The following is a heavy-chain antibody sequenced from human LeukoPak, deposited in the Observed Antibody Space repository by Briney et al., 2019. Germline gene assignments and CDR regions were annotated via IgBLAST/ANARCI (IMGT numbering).Heavy chain of an antibody. J-gene: IGHJ6*02. CDR3: AKDPTGAYYDFWSGLGPHYYYYGMDV. Sequence: GRSLILSCAASGFTFSSYGMHWVRQAPGKGLEWVAVISYDGSNKYYADSVKGRFTIYRDNSKNTLYLQMHSLRAQDTAVYYCAKDPTGAYYDFWSGLGPHYYYYGMDVWGQGTTVTVSS. CDR1: GFTFSSYG. D-gene: IGHD3-3*01. CDR2: ISYDGSNK. V-gene: IGHV3-30*18.